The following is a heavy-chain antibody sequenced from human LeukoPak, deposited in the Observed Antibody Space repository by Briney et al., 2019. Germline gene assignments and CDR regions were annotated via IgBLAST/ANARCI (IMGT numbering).Heavy chain of an antibody. CDR2: IYHSGST. V-gene: IGHV4-30-2*01. J-gene: IGHJ4*02. Sequence: SETLSLTCAVSGGSISSGGYSWSWIRQPPGKGLERIGYIYHSGSTYYNPSLKSRVTISVDRSKNQFSLKLSSVAAADTAVYYCARAHMVRGVITAFDYWGQGTLVTVSS. D-gene: IGHD3-10*01. CDR1: GGSISSGGYS. CDR3: ARAHMVRGVITAFDY.